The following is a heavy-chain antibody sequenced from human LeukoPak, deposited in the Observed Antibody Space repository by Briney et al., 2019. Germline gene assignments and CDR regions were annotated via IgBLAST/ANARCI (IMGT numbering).Heavy chain of an antibody. J-gene: IGHJ4*02. CDR2: IWYGGSNK. D-gene: IGHD1-26*01. Sequence: GRSLRLSCAASGFTFSSYGMHWVRQAPGKGLEWVAVIWYGGSNKYYADSVKGRFTISRDNSKNTLYLQMNSLRAEDTAVYYCARGLSGSYPQDYWGQGTMVTVSS. CDR3: ARGLSGSYPQDY. V-gene: IGHV3-33*01. CDR1: GFTFSSYG.